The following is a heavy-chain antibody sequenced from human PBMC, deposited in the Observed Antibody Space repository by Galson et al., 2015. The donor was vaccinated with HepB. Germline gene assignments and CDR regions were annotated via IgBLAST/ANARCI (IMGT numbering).Heavy chain of an antibody. CDR1: GYTFTSYN. Sequence: SVKVSCKASGYTFTSYNINWVRQATGQGLEWMGWMNPNSGNTGYAQKFQGRVTMTRNTSISTAYMELSSLRSEDTAVYYCARGLRFLEWLATYYYYGMDVWGQGTTVTVSS. J-gene: IGHJ6*02. CDR3: ARGLRFLEWLATYYYYGMDV. CDR2: MNPNSGNT. D-gene: IGHD3-3*01. V-gene: IGHV1-8*01.